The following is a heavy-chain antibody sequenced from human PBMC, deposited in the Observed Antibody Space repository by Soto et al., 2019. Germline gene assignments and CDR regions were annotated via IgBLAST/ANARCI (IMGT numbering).Heavy chain of an antibody. CDR1: GFTFSSYA. J-gene: IGHJ5*02. CDR3: AKDRAHSVVVIATSPAWFDP. D-gene: IGHD2-21*01. CDR2: ISGSGGST. V-gene: IGHV3-23*01. Sequence: GGSLRLSCAASGFTFSSYAMSWVRQAPGKGLEWVSAISGSGGSTYYADSVKGRFTISRDNSKNTLYLQMNSLRAEDTAVYYCAKDRAHSVVVIATSPAWFDPWGQGTLVTVSS.